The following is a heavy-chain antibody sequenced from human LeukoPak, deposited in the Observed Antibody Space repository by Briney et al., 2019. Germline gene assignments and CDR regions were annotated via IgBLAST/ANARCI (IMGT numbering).Heavy chain of an antibody. V-gene: IGHV4-59*01. D-gene: IGHD3-10*01. J-gene: IGHJ4*02. CDR2: IYYSGST. Sequence: SETLSLTCTVSGGSISSYYWSWIRQPPGKGLEWVGYIYYSGSTNYNPSLKSRVTISVDTSKNQFSLKLSSVTAADTAVYYCAREDDYYGSGSYLSLGHYFDYWGQGTLVTVSS. CDR3: AREDDYYGSGSYLSLGHYFDY. CDR1: GGSISSYY.